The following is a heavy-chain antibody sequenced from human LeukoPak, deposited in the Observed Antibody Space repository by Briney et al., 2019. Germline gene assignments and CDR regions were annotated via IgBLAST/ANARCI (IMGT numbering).Heavy chain of an antibody. D-gene: IGHD1-26*01. Sequence: ASVKVSCKASGYTFTNYDISWVRQAPGQGLEWMGWISAYNDNTNYAQKLQGRDTMTTDTSTSTAYMELRSLRSDDTAVYYCAREHSGSYSQPLDYFDYWGQGTLVTVSS. CDR2: ISAYNDNT. CDR1: GYTFTNYD. V-gene: IGHV1-18*01. J-gene: IGHJ4*02. CDR3: AREHSGSYSQPLDYFDY.